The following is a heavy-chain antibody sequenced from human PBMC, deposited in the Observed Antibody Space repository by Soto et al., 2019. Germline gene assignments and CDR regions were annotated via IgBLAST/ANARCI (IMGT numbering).Heavy chain of an antibody. D-gene: IGHD6-13*01. Sequence: SETLSLTCTVSGGSISSSSYYWGWIRQPPGKGLEWIGSIYYSGSTYYNPSLKSRATISVDTSKNQFSLKLSSVTAADTAVYYCARGVAAAGTAPYFDYRGQGTRVTVSS. CDR1: GGSISSSSYY. CDR2: IYYSGST. CDR3: ARGVAAAGTAPYFDY. J-gene: IGHJ4*02. V-gene: IGHV4-39*01.